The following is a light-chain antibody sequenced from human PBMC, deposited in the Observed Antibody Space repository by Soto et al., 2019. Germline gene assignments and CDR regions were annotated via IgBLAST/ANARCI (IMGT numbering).Light chain of an antibody. Sequence: QSVLTQPASVSGSPGQSITMSCTGTSSDIGGYNYVSWYQQHPGKAPKLMIYDVTNRPSGVSNRFSGSKSGNTASLTISGLQAEDEADYYCSSYTSSSTPFLVGTGTKLTVL. CDR1: SSDIGGYNY. J-gene: IGLJ1*01. CDR3: SSYTSSSTPFL. CDR2: DVT. V-gene: IGLV2-14*01.